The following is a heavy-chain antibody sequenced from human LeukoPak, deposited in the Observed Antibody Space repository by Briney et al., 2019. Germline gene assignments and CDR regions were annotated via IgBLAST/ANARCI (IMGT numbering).Heavy chain of an antibody. V-gene: IGHV4-59*01. D-gene: IGHD6-13*01. J-gene: IGHJ4*02. Sequence: SETLSLTCTVSGGSISSYYWSWIRQPPGKGLEWIGYIYYGGSTNYNPSLKSRVTISVDTSKNQFSLKLSSVTAADTAVYYCAGDGYSSSWYYFDYWGQGTLVTVSS. CDR1: GGSISSYY. CDR2: IYYGGST. CDR3: AGDGYSSSWYYFDY.